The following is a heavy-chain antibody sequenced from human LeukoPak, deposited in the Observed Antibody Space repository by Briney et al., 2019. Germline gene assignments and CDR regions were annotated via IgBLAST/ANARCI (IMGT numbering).Heavy chain of an antibody. Sequence: PSETLSLTRTISGGSINSSTYYWGWIRQPPGKGLEWIGSIYYSGSTYYNPSLKGRVIISVDTSKNQFSLRLSSVTAADTAVHYCAGLLWFGEFSGVVRAFDIWGQETMVTVSS. D-gene: IGHD3-10*01. CDR3: AGLLWFGEFSGVVRAFDI. V-gene: IGHV4-39*07. J-gene: IGHJ3*02. CDR2: IYYSGST. CDR1: GGSINSSTYY.